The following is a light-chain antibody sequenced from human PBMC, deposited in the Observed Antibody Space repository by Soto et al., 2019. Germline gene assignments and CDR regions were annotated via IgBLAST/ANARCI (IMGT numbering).Light chain of an antibody. V-gene: IGKV1-5*02. CDR1: QSLSNW. Sequence: DIQMTQSPSTLSASVGDRVTIVCRASQSLSNWLAWYQQKPGKAPKVLISGASSLESGVPSRFSGSGSGTEFTLTISSLQPDDFATYYCQQYTSYPWTFGQATKVDIK. CDR3: QQYTSYPWT. J-gene: IGKJ1*01. CDR2: GAS.